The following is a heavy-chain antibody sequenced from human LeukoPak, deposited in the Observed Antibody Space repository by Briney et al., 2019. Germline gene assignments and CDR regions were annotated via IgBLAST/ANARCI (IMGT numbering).Heavy chain of an antibody. D-gene: IGHD2-2*01. CDR3: ASSFCSSTSRYLEESDAFDI. V-gene: IGHV3-74*01. Sequence: PGGSLRLSCAASGFTFSSYWMHWVRQAPGKGLVWVSRINSDGSSTSYADSVKGRFTISRDNAKNTLYLQMNSLRAEDTAVYYCASSFCSSTSRYLEESDAFDIWGQGTMVTVSS. CDR2: INSDGSST. J-gene: IGHJ3*02. CDR1: GFTFSSYW.